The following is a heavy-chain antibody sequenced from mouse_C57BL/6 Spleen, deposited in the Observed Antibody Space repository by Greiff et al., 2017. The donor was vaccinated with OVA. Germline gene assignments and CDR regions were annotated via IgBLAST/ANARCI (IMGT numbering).Heavy chain of an antibody. J-gene: IGHJ1*03. D-gene: IGHD1-1*01. CDR1: GYAFSSYW. Sequence: QVQLQQSGAELVKPGASVKISCKASGYAFSSYWMNWVKQRPGKGLEWIGQIYPGDGDTNYNGKFKGKATLTADKSSSTAYMQLSSLTSKDSAVYFCAREKDYYGSSPSYFDVWGTGTTVTVSS. CDR2: IYPGDGDT. CDR3: AREKDYYGSSPSYFDV. V-gene: IGHV1-80*01.